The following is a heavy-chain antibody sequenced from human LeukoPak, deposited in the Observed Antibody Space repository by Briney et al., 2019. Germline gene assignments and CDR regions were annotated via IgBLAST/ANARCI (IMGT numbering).Heavy chain of an antibody. V-gene: IGHV3-74*01. D-gene: IGHD1-26*01. CDR3: ARDPKQGGTYWNYFDY. CDR1: GFTFSSYW. J-gene: IGHJ4*02. CDR2: INSDGSIT. Sequence: GGSLRLSCAASGFTFSSYWMHWVRQAPGKGPVWVSRINSDGSITTYADSVKGRFTISRDNAKNTLYLEMNSLRAEDTGVYYCARDPKQGGTYWNYFDYWGQGTLVTVSP.